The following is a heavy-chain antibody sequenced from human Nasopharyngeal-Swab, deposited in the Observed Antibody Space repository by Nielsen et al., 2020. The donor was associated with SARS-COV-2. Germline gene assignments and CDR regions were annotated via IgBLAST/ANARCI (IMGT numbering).Heavy chain of an antibody. V-gene: IGHV4-59*08. CDR3: ARRGTGGKKGAFDI. J-gene: IGHJ3*02. Sequence: WIRQPPGTGLEWIGHIYYSGSTNYNPSLKSRVTISVDTSKNQFSLKLSSVTAADTAVYYCARRGTGGKKGAFDIWGQGTMVTVSS. D-gene: IGHD2-8*02. CDR2: IYYSGST.